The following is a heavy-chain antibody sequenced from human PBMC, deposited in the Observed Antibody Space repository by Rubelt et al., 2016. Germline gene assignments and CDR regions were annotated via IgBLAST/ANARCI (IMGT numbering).Heavy chain of an antibody. CDR3: ARLSSGWYYFDY. CDR2: INHSGST. J-gene: IGHJ4*02. V-gene: IGHV4-34*01. Sequence: QVQLQQWGAGLLKPSETLSLTCAVYGGSFSGYYWSWIRQPPGKGLEWIGEINHSGSTNYNPSLKSRVTISVDTSKNQFSLKLSSGTAADTAVYYCARLSSGWYYFDYWGQGTLVTVSS. D-gene: IGHD6-19*01. CDR1: GGSFSGYY.